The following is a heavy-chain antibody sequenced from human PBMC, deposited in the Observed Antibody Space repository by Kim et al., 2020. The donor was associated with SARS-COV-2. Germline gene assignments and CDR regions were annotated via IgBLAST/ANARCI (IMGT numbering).Heavy chain of an antibody. Sequence: ASVKVSCKASGYTFTSYDINWVRQATGQGLEWMGWMNPNSGNTGYAQKFQGRVTMTRNTSISTAYMELSSLRSEDTAVYYCARLPPADCSSTSCQLDHFDYWGQGTLVTVSS. CDR1: GYTFTSYD. V-gene: IGHV1-8*01. CDR3: ARLPPADCSSTSCQLDHFDY. D-gene: IGHD2-2*01. CDR2: MNPNSGNT. J-gene: IGHJ4*02.